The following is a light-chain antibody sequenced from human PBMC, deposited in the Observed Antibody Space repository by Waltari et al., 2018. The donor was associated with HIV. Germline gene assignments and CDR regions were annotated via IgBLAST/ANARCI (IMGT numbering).Light chain of an antibody. V-gene: IGLV2-23*02. CDR2: EVS. Sequence: QSALTQPASVSGPPGQSITISCTGTRSDVGSYDLVSWYQKYPGKAPKLMIYEVSKRPSGVSNRFSGSKSGNTASLTISGLQTEDEAEYYCCSYATDRNFVFGGGTQLTVL. CDR3: CSYATDRNFV. J-gene: IGLJ7*01. CDR1: RSDVGSYDL.